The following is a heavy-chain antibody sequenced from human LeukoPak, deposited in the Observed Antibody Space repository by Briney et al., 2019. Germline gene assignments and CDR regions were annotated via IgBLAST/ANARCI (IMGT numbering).Heavy chain of an antibody. J-gene: IGHJ4*02. CDR2: ISGSGVTT. CDR1: GFTFSNYA. CDR3: AKANRDYDFWSGYPCFEY. V-gene: IGHV3-23*01. D-gene: IGHD3-3*01. Sequence: PGGSLRLSCTASGFTFSNYAMSWVRQAPGKGLEWVSAISGSGVTTYYADSVMGRFTISRDSSKNTLYVQMNRLRAEDTAVYYCAKANRDYDFWSGYPCFEYWGQGTLVTVSS.